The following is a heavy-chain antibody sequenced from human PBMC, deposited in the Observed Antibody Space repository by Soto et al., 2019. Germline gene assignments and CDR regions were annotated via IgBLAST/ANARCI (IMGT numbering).Heavy chain of an antibody. D-gene: IGHD6-13*01. CDR2: MNPNNGNT. CDR1: GYTFTSDD. Sequence: ASVKVSCKASGYTFTSDDFNWVRQATGQGREWMGWMNPNNGNTGYAQKFQGRVTMTRDTSISTAYMELSSLTSEDTAVYYCARSQGNNGHIADRPTQPYYFDYWGQXTLVTVSS. V-gene: IGHV1-8*01. CDR3: ARSQGNNGHIADRPTQPYYFDY. J-gene: IGHJ4*02.